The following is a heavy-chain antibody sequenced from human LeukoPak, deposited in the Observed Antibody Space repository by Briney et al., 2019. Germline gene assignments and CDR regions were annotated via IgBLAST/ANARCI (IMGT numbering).Heavy chain of an antibody. Sequence: PSETLSLTCAVYGGSFSGYYWSWIRQHPGKGLEWIGYIYYSGSTYYNPSLKSRVTISVDTSKNQFSLKLSSVTAADTAVYYCARGHSWGQGTLVTVSS. CDR2: IYYSGST. CDR1: GGSFSGYY. CDR3: ARGHS. D-gene: IGHD1-26*01. J-gene: IGHJ4*02. V-gene: IGHV4-31*11.